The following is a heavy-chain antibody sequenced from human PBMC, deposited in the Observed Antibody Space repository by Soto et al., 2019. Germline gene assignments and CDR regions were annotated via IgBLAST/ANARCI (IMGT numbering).Heavy chain of an antibody. CDR2: ISYDGSNG. J-gene: IGHJ4*02. V-gene: IGHV3-30-3*01. D-gene: IGHD3-22*01. CDR3: ARVGDNSAYYFYHFDY. Sequence: XGSMGLSCAASGFSFSSLPMHWVRQAPGKGLEWVAVISYDGSNGYYADSVKGRFTISRDNSRNTLYLQMNSLRAEDTAVYYCARVGDNSAYYFYHFDYWGQGTQVTVPS. CDR1: GFSFSSLP.